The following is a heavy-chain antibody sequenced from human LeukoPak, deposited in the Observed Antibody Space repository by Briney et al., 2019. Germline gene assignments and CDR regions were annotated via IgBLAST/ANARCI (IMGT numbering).Heavy chain of an antibody. Sequence: PGGSLRLSCAASGFAFSSYSMNWVRQAPGKGLEWVSSITLSSNSIYYADSVKGRFAISRDNSKNTLYLQMNSLRAEDTALYYCAKGLAPDDYWGQGTLVTVSS. CDR2: ITLSSNSI. J-gene: IGHJ4*02. V-gene: IGHV3-21*04. CDR1: GFAFSSYS. CDR3: AKGLAPDDY.